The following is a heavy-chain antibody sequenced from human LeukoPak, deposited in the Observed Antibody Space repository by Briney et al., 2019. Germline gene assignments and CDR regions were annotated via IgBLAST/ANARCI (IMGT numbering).Heavy chain of an antibody. J-gene: IGHJ5*02. V-gene: IGHV4-61*02. CDR3: ARDPFLDP. CDR2: IYTSGGT. D-gene: IGHD2/OR15-2a*01. Sequence: MTSQTLSLTCTVSGGSISSGSYYWSWIRQPAGKGLEWIGRIYTSGGTNYNPSLKSRVTISVDTSKNQFSLKLSSVTAADTAVYYCARDPFLDPWGQGTLVTVSS. CDR1: GGSISSGSYY.